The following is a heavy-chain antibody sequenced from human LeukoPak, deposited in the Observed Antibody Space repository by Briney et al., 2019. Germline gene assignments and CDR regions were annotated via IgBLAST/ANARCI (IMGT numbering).Heavy chain of an antibody. CDR2: IIPIFGTA. J-gene: IGHJ4*02. D-gene: IGHD2-21*02. V-gene: IGHV1-69*13. Sequence: ASVNVSCKASVGTFSSYAMSGVRQAPGQGLEWMGGIIPIFGTANYAQKFQGRVTITADESTSTAYMELSSLRSEDTAVYYCARGGVTDCGGDCYSLTLDYWGQGTLVTVSS. CDR1: VGTFSSYA. CDR3: ARGGVTDCGGDCYSLTLDY.